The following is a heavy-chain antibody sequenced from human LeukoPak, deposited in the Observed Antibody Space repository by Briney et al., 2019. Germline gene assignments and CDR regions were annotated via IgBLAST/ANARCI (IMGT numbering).Heavy chain of an antibody. CDR1: GGSVSSDNW. CDR2: IHHSGNT. Sequence: SETLSLTCAVSGGSVSSDNWWSWVRQPPGKGLEWIGEIHHSGNTNYSPSLKSRVTISLDKSRNRFSLKLNSVTAADTAVYYCAKAGVWLPAVWGHGTLVTVSS. CDR3: AKAGVWLPAV. J-gene: IGHJ4*01. D-gene: IGHD3-9*01. V-gene: IGHV4-4*02.